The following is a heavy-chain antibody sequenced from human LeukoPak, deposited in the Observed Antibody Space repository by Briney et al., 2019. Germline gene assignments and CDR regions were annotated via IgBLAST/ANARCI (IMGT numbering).Heavy chain of an antibody. CDR1: GGSISSGGYS. D-gene: IGHD3-10*01. CDR3: ARVLIIPMVRGVIPDAFDI. CDR2: IYHSGST. J-gene: IGHJ3*02. V-gene: IGHV4-30-2*01. Sequence: SETLSLTCAVSGGSISSGGYSWSWIRQPPGKGLEWIGYIYHSGSTYYYPPLKSRVTISVDRSKNQFSPKLSSVTAADTAVYYCARVLIIPMVRGVIPDAFDIWGQGTMVTVSS.